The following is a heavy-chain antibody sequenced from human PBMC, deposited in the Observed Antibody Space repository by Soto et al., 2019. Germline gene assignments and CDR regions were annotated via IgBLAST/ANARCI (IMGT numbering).Heavy chain of an antibody. CDR1: GYTFTAYY. CDR2: IHPKFGGT. V-gene: IGHV1-2*02. J-gene: IGHJ6*02. Sequence: QVQLVQSGAEVKEPGDSVRVSCEASGYTFTAYYVHWVRQAPGQGLEWMGWIHPKFGGTTYAQDFQGRVSMTRDMSISTVYMELSRLTSDDTAIYYCARNMDYYYGPGSGNGHGFWGQGTTVTVFS. CDR3: ARNMDYYYGPGSGNGHGF. D-gene: IGHD3-10*01.